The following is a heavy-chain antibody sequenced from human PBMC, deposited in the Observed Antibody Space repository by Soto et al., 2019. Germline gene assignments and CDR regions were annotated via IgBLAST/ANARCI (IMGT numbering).Heavy chain of an antibody. J-gene: IGHJ6*01. D-gene: IGHD3-22*01. Sequence: QVQLVQSGAEVKKPGSSVKVSCKASGGTFSSYTISWVRQAPGQGLEWMGRIIPILGIANYAQKFQGRVTITADKSTSTAYMELSSLRSEDTAVYYCARATYYYDSSGYYLYYYGMDVW. CDR1: GGTFSSYT. V-gene: IGHV1-69*02. CDR3: ARATYYYDSSGYYLYYYGMDV. CDR2: IIPILGIA.